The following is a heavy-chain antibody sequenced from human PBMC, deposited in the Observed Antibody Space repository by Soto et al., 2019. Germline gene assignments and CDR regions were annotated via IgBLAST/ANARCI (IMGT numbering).Heavy chain of an antibody. J-gene: IGHJ4*02. CDR1: CGSFIGYY. CDR2: INHSGST. Sequence: PSETLSLTCAFYCGSFIGYYWSWIRQPPGKGLEWIGEINHSGSTNYNPSLKSRVTISVDTSKNQFSLKLSSVTAADTAVYYCASQRGLRYFDWLSNPFDYWGQGTLVTVSS. CDR3: ASQRGLRYFDWLSNPFDY. D-gene: IGHD3-9*01. V-gene: IGHV4-34*01.